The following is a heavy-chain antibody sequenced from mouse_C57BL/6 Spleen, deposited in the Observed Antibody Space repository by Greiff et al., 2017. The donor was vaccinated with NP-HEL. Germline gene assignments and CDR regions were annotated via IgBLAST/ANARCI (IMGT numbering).Heavy chain of an antibody. D-gene: IGHD1-1*01. Sequence: QVQLQQPGTELVKPGASVKLSCKASGYTFTSYWMHWVKQRPGQGLEWIGNINPNNGGTIYNQKFKGKATLTVDKSSSTAYMELRSLTSEDTAVYYCAQGGYYGSSPFAYWGQGTLVTVSA. CDR3: AQGGYYGSSPFAY. CDR1: GYTFTSYW. J-gene: IGHJ3*01. V-gene: IGHV1-53*01. CDR2: INPNNGGT.